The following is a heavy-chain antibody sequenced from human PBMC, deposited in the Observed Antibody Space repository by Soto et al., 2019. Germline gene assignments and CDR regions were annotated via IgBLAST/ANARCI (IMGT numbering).Heavy chain of an antibody. J-gene: IGHJ4*02. CDR1: GYTFNSYA. D-gene: IGHD3-16*01. CDR2: INAGNGNT. CDR3: ARAVGGPTSNLDY. V-gene: IGHV1-3*01. Sequence: SVKVSCEACGYTFNSYALQWVHQAPGQRLEWMGWINAGNGNTKYSQKFQGRVTITRDTSASTAYMELSSLRSEDTAVYYCARAVGGPTSNLDYWGQGTLVTVSS.